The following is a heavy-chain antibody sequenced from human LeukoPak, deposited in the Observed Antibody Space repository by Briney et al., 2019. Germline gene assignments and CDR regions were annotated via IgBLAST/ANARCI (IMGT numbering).Heavy chain of an antibody. D-gene: IGHD1-26*01. CDR1: GFTFSSYG. CDR3: AKSGGFFDT. CDR2: IGQDGTDK. V-gene: IGHV3-7*01. Sequence: GGSLRLSCAASGFTFSSYGMTWVRQAPGKGLEWVANIGQDGTDKYYVDSVVGRFTISRDNAQNLLYLHMNSLRAEDTGVYYCAKSGGFFDTWGQGTLVTVSS. J-gene: IGHJ4*02.